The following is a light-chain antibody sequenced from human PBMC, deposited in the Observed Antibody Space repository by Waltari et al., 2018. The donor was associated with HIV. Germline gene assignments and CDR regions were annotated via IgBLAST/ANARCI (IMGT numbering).Light chain of an antibody. CDR1: QSVSSY. CDR2: DAS. J-gene: IGKJ3*01. CDR3: QQRSNWPVT. Sequence: EIVLTQSPATLYCSAVERATLSCRASQSVSSYLAWYQQKPGQAPRLLIYDASNRATGIPAMFSGSGSGTDFTLTISSLEPEDFAVYYCQQRSNWPVTFGPGSKVDIK. V-gene: IGKV3-11*01.